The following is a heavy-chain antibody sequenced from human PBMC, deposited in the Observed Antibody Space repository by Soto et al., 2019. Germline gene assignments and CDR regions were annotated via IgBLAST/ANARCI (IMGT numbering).Heavy chain of an antibody. CDR1: GFTFSSYA. CDR3: AKDRRYSSGWYLKYNWFDP. D-gene: IGHD6-19*01. Sequence: EVQLLESGGGLVQHGGSLRLSCAASGFTFSSYAMSWVRQAPGKGLEWVSAISGSGGSTYYADSVKGRFTISRDNSKNTLYLQMNSLRAEDTAVYYCAKDRRYSSGWYLKYNWFDPWGQGTLVTVSS. J-gene: IGHJ5*02. V-gene: IGHV3-23*01. CDR2: ISGSGGST.